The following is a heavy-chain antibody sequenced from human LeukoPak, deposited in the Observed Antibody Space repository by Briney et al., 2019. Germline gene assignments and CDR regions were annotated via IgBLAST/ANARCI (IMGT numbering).Heavy chain of an antibody. J-gene: IGHJ4*02. D-gene: IGHD2-2*01. CDR2: ICCNGGST. CDR3: AKVIIVVVPAAMPWYDY. Sequence: GSLRLSCATSGFNLRSYGMYWVRQGPRKGLGWVLAICCNGGSTYYADSVKGRFTISRDNSKNTLYLQMNSLRAEDTAVYYCAKVIIVVVPAAMPWYDYWGQGTLVTVSS. V-gene: IGHV3-23*01. CDR1: GFNLRSYG.